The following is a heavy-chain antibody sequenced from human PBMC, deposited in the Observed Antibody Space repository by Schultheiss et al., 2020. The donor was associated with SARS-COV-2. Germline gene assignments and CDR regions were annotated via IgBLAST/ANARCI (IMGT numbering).Heavy chain of an antibody. CDR2: IYHSGST. Sequence: SETLSLTCAVSGGSISSGGYSWSWIRQPPGKGLEWIGYIYHSGSTYYNPSLKSRVTMSVDTSKNQFSLKLSSVTAADTAVYYCARDQSSSWYLAYYYYGMDVWGQGTTVTVSS. V-gene: IGHV4-30-2*01. D-gene: IGHD6-13*01. J-gene: IGHJ6*02. CDR1: GGSISSGGYS. CDR3: ARDQSSSWYLAYYYYGMDV.